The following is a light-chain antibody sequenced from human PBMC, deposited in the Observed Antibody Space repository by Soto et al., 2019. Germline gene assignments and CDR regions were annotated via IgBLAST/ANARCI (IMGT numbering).Light chain of an antibody. CDR1: SSDVGAYNS. CDR3: SEYVANTMGV. CDR2: EVS. Sequence: QSALAQRPSASGSPGQSVTISCTGTSSDVGAYNSVSWYQQHPGKAPQLMIYEVSKRPSGVPDRFSGSKSGNTASLTVSGLQTEDEADYYCSEYVANTMGVFGPGTKVTVL. J-gene: IGLJ1*01. V-gene: IGLV2-8*01.